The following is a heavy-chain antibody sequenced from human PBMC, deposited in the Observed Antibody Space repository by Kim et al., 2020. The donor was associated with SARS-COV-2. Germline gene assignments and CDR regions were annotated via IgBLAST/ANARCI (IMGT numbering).Heavy chain of an antibody. V-gene: IGHV3-30*18. CDR3: AKIPFWSGSNYGMDV. Sequence: GGSLRLSCAASGFTFSSYGMHWVRQAPGKGLEWVAVISYDGSNKYYADSVKGRFTISRDNSKNTLYLQMNSLRAEDTAVYYCAKIPFWSGSNYGMDVWGQGTTVTVSS. CDR1: GFTFSSYG. CDR2: ISYDGSNK. D-gene: IGHD3-3*01. J-gene: IGHJ6*02.